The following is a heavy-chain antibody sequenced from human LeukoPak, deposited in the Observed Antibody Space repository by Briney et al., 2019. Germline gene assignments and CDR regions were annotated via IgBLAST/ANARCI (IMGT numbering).Heavy chain of an antibody. D-gene: IGHD5-18*01. CDR2: ISAYNGNT. CDR1: GYTFTSYG. V-gene: IGHV1-18*01. J-gene: IGHJ3*02. Sequence: ASVKASSKASGYTFTSYGISWVRQAPGQGLEWMGWISAYNGNTNYAQKLQGRVTMTTDTSTSTAYMELRSLRSDDTAVYYCARPGGTAMDRYMAFDIWGQGTMVTVSS. CDR3: ARPGGTAMDRYMAFDI.